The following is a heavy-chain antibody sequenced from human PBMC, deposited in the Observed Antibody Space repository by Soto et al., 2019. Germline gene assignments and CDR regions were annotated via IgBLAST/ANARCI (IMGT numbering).Heavy chain of an antibody. CDR3: AGDYLRLNSLNGNYYSYGMDV. V-gene: IGHV3-23*01. Sequence: WGSLRLSCAASGISFTTYAMTWVRHAPVKGLEWVSTVAGNVSNRHYADFVKGRFTISRDNSKNTLSLQMNSLRAEDTAVYYCAGDYLRLNSLNGNYYSYGMDVWGQGTAVTVSS. CDR1: GISFTTYA. J-gene: IGHJ6*02. CDR2: VAGNVSNR. D-gene: IGHD4-17*01.